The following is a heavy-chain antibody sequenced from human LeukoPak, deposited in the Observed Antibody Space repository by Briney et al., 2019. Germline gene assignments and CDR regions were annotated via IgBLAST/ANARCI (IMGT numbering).Heavy chain of an antibody. J-gene: IGHJ3*02. CDR2: INWNGGSR. D-gene: IGHD5-12*01. Sequence: GGSLRLSCAASGFTFSSHAMSWVRQAPGKGLEWVSGINWNGGSRGYADSVKGRFTISRDNAKNSLYLQMNSLRAEDTALYYCARASGYSGYGDAFDIWGQGTMVTVSS. V-gene: IGHV3-20*04. CDR1: GFTFSSHA. CDR3: ARASGYSGYGDAFDI.